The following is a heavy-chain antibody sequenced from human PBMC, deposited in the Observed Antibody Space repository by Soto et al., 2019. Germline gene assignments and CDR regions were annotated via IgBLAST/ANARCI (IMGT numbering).Heavy chain of an antibody. V-gene: IGHV1-69*02. Sequence: SGKVSCKASGGTFSSYTISWVRQAPGQGIEWMGRIIPNHGKPNYAQKLQGRVTMTTDKSTSTAYMGLRSLRSDYTAVYYCARRLIATYYYYGMDVWGQGTTVTVSS. CDR3: ARRLIATYYYYGMDV. D-gene: IGHD3-16*01. J-gene: IGHJ6*02. CDR2: IIPNHGKP. CDR1: GGTFSSYT.